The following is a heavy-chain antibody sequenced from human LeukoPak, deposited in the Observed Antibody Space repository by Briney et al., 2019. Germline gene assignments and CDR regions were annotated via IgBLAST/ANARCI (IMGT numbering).Heavy chain of an antibody. V-gene: IGHV3-15*01. CDR2: IKSKTDGGTT. CDR1: GFTFSNAW. CDR3: TTRFGMVRGVMRYY. Sequence: GGSLRLSCAASGFTFSNAWMSWVRQAPGKGLEWVGRIKSKTDGGTTDYAAPVKGRFTISRDDSKNTLYLQMNSLKTEDTAVYYCTTRFGMVRGVMRYYWGQGTLVTVSS. J-gene: IGHJ4*02. D-gene: IGHD3-10*01.